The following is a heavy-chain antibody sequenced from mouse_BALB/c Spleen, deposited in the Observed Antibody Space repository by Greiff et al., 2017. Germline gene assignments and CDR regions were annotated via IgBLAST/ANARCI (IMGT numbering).Heavy chain of an antibody. J-gene: IGHJ3*01. CDR2: ISSGGSYT. V-gene: IGHV5-9-4*01. CDR1: GFTFSSYA. Sequence: EVHLVESGGGLVKPGGSLKLSCAASGFTFSSYAMSWVRQSPEKRLEWVAEISSGGSYTYYPDTVTGRFTISRDNAKNTLYLEMSSLRSEDTAMYYCARDRGARATLSWFAYWGQGTLVTVSA. CDR3: ARDRGARATLSWFAY. D-gene: IGHD3-1*01.